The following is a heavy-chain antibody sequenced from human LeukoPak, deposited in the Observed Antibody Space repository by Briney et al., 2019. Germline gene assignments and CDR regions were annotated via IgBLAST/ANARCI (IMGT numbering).Heavy chain of an antibody. Sequence: SPALSLTFAVSGSSISCGVHSWSRTRPPPGKGLGWIGNTSHSGSTYYNPSLKIRVTIQVDSPKTKFSLKLRSVTAADGAVFYCARAPVAPVVPGNPVGLWFDPWGQGTLVTVSS. V-gene: IGHV4-30-2*01. D-gene: IGHD2-2*01. CDR2: TSHSGST. J-gene: IGHJ5*02. CDR3: ARAPVAPVVPGNPVGLWFDP. CDR1: GSSISCGVHS.